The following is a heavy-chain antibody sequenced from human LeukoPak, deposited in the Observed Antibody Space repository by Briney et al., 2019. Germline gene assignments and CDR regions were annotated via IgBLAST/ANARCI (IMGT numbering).Heavy chain of an antibody. CDR2: IYYSGST. J-gene: IGHJ4*02. CDR1: GGSISSSSYY. D-gene: IGHD3-22*01. CDR3: ARGPPDSSGYYSIDY. V-gene: IGHV4-39*01. Sequence: PSETLSLTCTVSGGSISSSSYYWGWIRQPPGKGLEWIGSIYYSGSTYYNPSLKSRVTISVDTSKNQFSLKLSSVTAADTAVYYCARGPPDSSGYYSIDYWGQGTLVTVSS.